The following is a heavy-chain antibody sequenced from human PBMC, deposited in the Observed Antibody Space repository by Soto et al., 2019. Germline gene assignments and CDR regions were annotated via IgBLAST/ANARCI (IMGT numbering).Heavy chain of an antibody. D-gene: IGHD5-12*01. V-gene: IGHV3-11*06. CDR2: ISSSSGST. J-gene: IGHJ6*04. Sequence: PGGSLRRSCAASGFTFSDYYMSWIRQAPGKGLEYISYISSSSGSTNYADSVKGRFTISRDNAKNSLYLQMSSLGAEDTAVYYCARDRGGYDRLYYYHGMDVWGKGTTVTV. CDR3: ARDRGGYDRLYYYHGMDV. CDR1: GFTFSDYY.